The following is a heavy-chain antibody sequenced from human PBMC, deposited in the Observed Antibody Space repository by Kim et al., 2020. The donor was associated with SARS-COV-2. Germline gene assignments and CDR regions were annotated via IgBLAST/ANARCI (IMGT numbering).Heavy chain of an antibody. J-gene: IGHJ4*02. CDR2: IFYTGST. V-gene: IGHV4-59*01. CDR1: GGSISSYY. Sequence: SETLSLTCTVSGGSISSYYRSWIRQPPGKGPEWIGYIFYTGSTTYNPSLKSRVTISVDASKNQFSLKLSSLTAADTAVYYCARGSSGYRATLDYWGQGTLVTVSS. CDR3: ARGSSGYRATLDY. D-gene: IGHD2-2*02.